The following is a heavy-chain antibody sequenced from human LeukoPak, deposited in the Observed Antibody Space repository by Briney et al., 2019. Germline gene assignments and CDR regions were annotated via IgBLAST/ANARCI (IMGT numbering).Heavy chain of an antibody. V-gene: IGHV1-18*01. J-gene: IGHJ5*02. D-gene: IGHD5-12*01. Sequence: ASVKVSCKASGYTFTSYGISWVRQAPGQGLEWMGWISAYNGNTNYAQKLQGRVTMTTDTSTSTAYMELRSLRSDDTAVYYCAREGDPDEYSGYAWFDPWGQGTLVTVSS. CDR1: GYTFTSYG. CDR2: ISAYNGNT. CDR3: AREGDPDEYSGYAWFDP.